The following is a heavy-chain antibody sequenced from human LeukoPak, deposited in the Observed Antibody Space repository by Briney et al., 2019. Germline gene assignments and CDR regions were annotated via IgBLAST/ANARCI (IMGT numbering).Heavy chain of an antibody. CDR2: IIPISGTA. Sequence: SVKVSCKASGGTFSSYAISWVRQAPGQGLEWMGGIIPISGTANYAQKFQGRVTITTDESTSTAYMELSSLRSEDTAVYYCAHLRGSSSWYFWFDPWGQGTLVTVSS. J-gene: IGHJ5*02. CDR3: AHLRGSSSWYFWFDP. V-gene: IGHV1-69*05. D-gene: IGHD6-13*01. CDR1: GGTFSSYA.